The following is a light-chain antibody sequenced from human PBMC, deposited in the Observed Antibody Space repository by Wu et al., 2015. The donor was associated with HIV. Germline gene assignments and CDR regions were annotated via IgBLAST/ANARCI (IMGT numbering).Light chain of an antibody. CDR2: AAS. Sequence: EIVLTQSPGTLSLSPGERVTLSCRASQSVTSNYLAWYQKKLGQAPRILIFAASSRATGIPDRFSGSGSGTEFTLTISRLEPEDFAVYYCQQYGSSPSFGQGTKAGDQT. V-gene: IGKV3-20*01. J-gene: IGKJ2*03. CDR1: QSVTSNY. CDR3: QQYGSSPS.